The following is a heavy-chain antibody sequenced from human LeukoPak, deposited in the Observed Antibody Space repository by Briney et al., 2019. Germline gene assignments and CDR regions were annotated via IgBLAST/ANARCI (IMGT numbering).Heavy chain of an antibody. CDR3: ARETDSTLFDY. CDR2: ISSTSSTI. V-gene: IGHV3-48*01. CDR1: GFTFSSFS. J-gene: IGHJ4*02. D-gene: IGHD2-2*01. Sequence: GGSLRLSCAASGFTFSSFSMNWVRQAPGKGLEWVSYISSTSSTIYYADSVKGRFTISRDNAKNSLYLQMNSLRAEDTAVYYCARETDSTLFDYWGQGTLVTVSS.